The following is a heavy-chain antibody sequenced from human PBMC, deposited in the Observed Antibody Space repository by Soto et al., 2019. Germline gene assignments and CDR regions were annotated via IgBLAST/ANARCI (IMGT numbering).Heavy chain of an antibody. CDR1: GGTFSTST. D-gene: IGHD3-22*01. V-gene: IGHV1-69*01. CDR2: ITPIFGTA. J-gene: IGHJ4*02. Sequence: QVQLVQSGAEVKKAGSSVKVSCKASGGTFSTSTISWVRQAPGQGLEWMGGITPIFGTASFAQKFQGRVTITADESTSTAYMELSSLRSEDTAMYYCARDSTLYDSSGYYYLYWGQGTLVTVSS. CDR3: ARDSTLYDSSGYYYLY.